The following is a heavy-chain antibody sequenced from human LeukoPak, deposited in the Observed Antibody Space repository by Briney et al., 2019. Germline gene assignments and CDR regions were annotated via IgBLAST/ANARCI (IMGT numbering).Heavy chain of an antibody. D-gene: IGHD5-18*01. CDR2: IYHSGNA. J-gene: IGHJ6*03. CDR1: GYSLSSGYY. CDR3: ARGGYGGYYYYMDV. V-gene: IGHV4-38-2*02. Sequence: PSETLSLTCSVSGYSLSSGYYWGWIRQPPGKGLEWIGSIYHSGNAYYNPSLKSRVTISVDTSKNQFSLKLSSVTAADTAVYYCARGGYGGYYYYMDVWGKGTTVTVSS.